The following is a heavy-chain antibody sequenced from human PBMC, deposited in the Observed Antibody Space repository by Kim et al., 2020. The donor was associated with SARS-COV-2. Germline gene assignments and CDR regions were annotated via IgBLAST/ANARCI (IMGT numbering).Heavy chain of an antibody. D-gene: IGHD3-16*01. CDR3: VRDLCHLEATMILFAF. Sequence: ASVKVSCKASGYTFTSFGISWVRQAPGQGLEWMGWISGYSDNTNYAQKFQGRVTMTTDTSTSTAYMELRSLRSDDTAIFYCVRDLCHLEATMILFAFWGEGTLVTVSS. CDR2: ISGYSDNT. J-gene: IGHJ4*02. V-gene: IGHV1-18*01. CDR1: GYTFTSFG.